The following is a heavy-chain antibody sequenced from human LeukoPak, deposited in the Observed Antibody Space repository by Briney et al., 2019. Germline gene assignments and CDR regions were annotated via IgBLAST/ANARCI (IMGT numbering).Heavy chain of an antibody. V-gene: IGHV1-46*01. Sequence: ASVKVSCKASGYTFTSYYTHWVRRAPGQGLEWMGIINPSGGSTSYAQKFQGRVTMTRDTSTSTVYMELSSLRSEDTAVYYCAREGTGQANGGYSYGGLDYWGQGTLVTVSS. CDR2: INPSGGST. CDR3: AREGTGQANGGYSYGGLDY. D-gene: IGHD5-18*01. CDR1: GYTFTSYY. J-gene: IGHJ4*02.